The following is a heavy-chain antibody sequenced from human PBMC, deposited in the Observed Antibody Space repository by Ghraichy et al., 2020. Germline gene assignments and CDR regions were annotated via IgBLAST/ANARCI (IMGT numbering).Heavy chain of an antibody. D-gene: IGHD5/OR15-5a*01. CDR2: VSGSGDST. J-gene: IGHJ4*02. CDR1: GFTFSNYA. CDR3: AKVLGAVRSTIPEFDY. Sequence: GGSLRLSCAASGFTFSNYAMSWVRQAPGKGLEWVSAVSGSGDSTYYADSVKGRFTISRDNSKNTLYLQINSLRAEDTALYYCAKVLGAVRSTIPEFDYWGQGPLVTVSS. V-gene: IGHV3-23*01.